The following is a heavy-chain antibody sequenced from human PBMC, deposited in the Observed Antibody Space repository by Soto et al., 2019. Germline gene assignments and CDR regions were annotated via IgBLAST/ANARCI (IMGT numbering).Heavy chain of an antibody. V-gene: IGHV4-59*01. J-gene: IGHJ2*01. CDR3: ARVGYSSGWYPHFDL. CDR2: IYYSGST. D-gene: IGHD6-19*01. CDR1: GGSISSYY. Sequence: QVQLQESGPGLVKPSETLSLTCTVSGGSISSYYWSWTRQPPGKGLEWIGYIYYSGSTNYNPSLKSRVTISVDTSKNQFSLKLSSVTAADTAVYYCARVGYSSGWYPHFDLWGRGTLVTVSS.